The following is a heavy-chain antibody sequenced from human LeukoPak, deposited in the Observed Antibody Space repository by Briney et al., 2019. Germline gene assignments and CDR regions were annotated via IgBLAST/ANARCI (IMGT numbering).Heavy chain of an antibody. D-gene: IGHD3-10*01. CDR1: GGSISSYY. CDR2: IYYSGST. Sequence: PSETLSLTCTVSGGSISSYYWSWIQQPPGKGLEWIGYIYYSGSTNYNPSLKSRVTISVDTSKNQFSLKLSSVTAADTAVYYCASRPYGSGTPPFDYWGRGTLVTVSS. J-gene: IGHJ4*02. CDR3: ASRPYGSGTPPFDY. V-gene: IGHV4-59*01.